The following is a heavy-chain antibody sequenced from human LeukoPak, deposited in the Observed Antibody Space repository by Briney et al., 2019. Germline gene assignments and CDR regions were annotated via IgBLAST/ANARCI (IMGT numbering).Heavy chain of an antibody. Sequence: GGSLRLSCPASGFTLSRYDMHWVRQATGKGLEWVSAIGTDGHPYYPGSVKGRFTISRENAKNSLYLQMNSLRAEDTAVYYCSRALSGSSQAMDVWGQGTTVTVSS. V-gene: IGHV3-13*05. D-gene: IGHD2-15*01. J-gene: IGHJ6*02. CDR3: SRALSGSSQAMDV. CDR1: GFTLSRYD. CDR2: IGTDGHP.